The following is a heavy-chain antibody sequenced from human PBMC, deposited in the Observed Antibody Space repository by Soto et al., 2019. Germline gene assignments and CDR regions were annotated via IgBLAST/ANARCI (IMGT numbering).Heavy chain of an antibody. Sequence: ASVKVSCKASGYTFTGYYMHWVRQAPGQGLEWMVWINPNSGGTNYAQKFQGWVTMTRDTSISTAYMELSRLRSDDTAVYYCARGGYSSSWSHFDYWGQGTLVTVSS. CDR2: INPNSGGT. V-gene: IGHV1-2*04. CDR3: ARGGYSSSWSHFDY. D-gene: IGHD6-13*01. J-gene: IGHJ4*02. CDR1: GYTFTGYY.